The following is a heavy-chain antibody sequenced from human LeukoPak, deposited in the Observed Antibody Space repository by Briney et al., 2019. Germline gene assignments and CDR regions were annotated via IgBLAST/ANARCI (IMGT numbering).Heavy chain of an antibody. J-gene: IGHJ4*02. CDR3: ARDTGSGSFLY. CDR2: IYYSGST. D-gene: IGHD3-10*01. CDR1: GGSISSYY. V-gene: IGHV4-59*01. Sequence: PSETLSLTCTVSGGSISSYYWSWIRQPPGKGLEWIGYIYYSGSTNYNPSLKSRVTISVDTSKNQFSLKLSSVTAADTAVYYCARDTGSGSFLYWGQGTLVTVSS.